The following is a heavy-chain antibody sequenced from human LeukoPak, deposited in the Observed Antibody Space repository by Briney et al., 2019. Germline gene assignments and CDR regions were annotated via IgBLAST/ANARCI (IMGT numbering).Heavy chain of an antibody. V-gene: IGHV3-21*01. J-gene: IGHJ4*02. D-gene: IGHD6-13*01. CDR3: ARAGSRASYYFDY. Sequence: GGSLRLSCAASGFTFSSYSMNWVRQAPGKGLEWVSSISSSSSYIYYADSVKGRITISRDNAKNSLYLQMNSLRAEDTAVYYCARAGSRASYYFDYWGQGTLVTVSS. CDR2: ISSSSSYI. CDR1: GFTFSSYS.